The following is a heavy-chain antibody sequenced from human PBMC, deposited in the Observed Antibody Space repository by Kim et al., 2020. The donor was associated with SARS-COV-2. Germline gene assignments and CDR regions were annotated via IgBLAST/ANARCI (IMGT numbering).Heavy chain of an antibody. J-gene: IGHJ4*02. CDR2: IHYSWRS. Sequence: SETLSLTCTVSGASMISYYWNWIRQSPGKGLEWIGYIHYSWRSNYSPSLDTRVTMSMDTSKNQFSLKLTSMTAADTALYYCVRDVANWGFDSWGQGLLVTVYS. D-gene: IGHD7-27*01. CDR1: GASMISYY. V-gene: IGHV4-59*01. CDR3: VRDVANWGFDS.